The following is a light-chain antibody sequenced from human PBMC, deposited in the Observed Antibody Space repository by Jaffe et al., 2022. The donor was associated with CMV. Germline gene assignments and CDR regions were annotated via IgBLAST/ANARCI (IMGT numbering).Light chain of an antibody. J-gene: IGKJ1*01. V-gene: IGKV3-20*01. CDR1: QSITRSY. CDR3: QQYASART. Sequence: EIVLTQSPGILSVSPGEGATLSCRASQSITRSYLAWYQQKPGQAPRLLMYGASKRATGIPDRFSGSGFGTDFTLTINRLEPEDFAVYYCQQYASARTFGQGTKVEIK. CDR2: GAS.